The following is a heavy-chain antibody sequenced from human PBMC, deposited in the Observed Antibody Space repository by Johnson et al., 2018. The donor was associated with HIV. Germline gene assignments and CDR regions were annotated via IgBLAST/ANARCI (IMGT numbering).Heavy chain of an antibody. D-gene: IGHD6-19*01. CDR3: AREGPGLSVAGLTDAFDI. Sequence: VQLVESGGGVVQPGRSLRLSCAVSGFTFSSYGMHWVRQAPGKGLEWVAVISYDGSNKYYADSVKGRFTISRDNSKNTLYLQMNSLRAEDTAVYYCAREGPGLSVAGLTDAFDIWGQGTMVTVSS. J-gene: IGHJ3*02. V-gene: IGHV3-30*03. CDR1: GFTFSSYG. CDR2: ISYDGSNK.